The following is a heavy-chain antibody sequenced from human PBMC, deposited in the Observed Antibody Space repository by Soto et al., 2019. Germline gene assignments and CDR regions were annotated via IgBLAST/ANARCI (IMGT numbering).Heavy chain of an antibody. J-gene: IGHJ6*02. CDR1: GFTFSSYA. CDR3: ASGGSGSTAYYYGMDV. CDR2: ISYDGSNK. Sequence: GSLRLSCAASGFTFSSYAMHWVRQAPGKGLEWVAVISYDGSNKYYADSVKGRFTISRDNSKNTLYLQMNSLRAEDTAVYYCASGGSGSTAYYYGMDVWGQGTTVTVSS. D-gene: IGHD3-10*01. V-gene: IGHV3-30-3*01.